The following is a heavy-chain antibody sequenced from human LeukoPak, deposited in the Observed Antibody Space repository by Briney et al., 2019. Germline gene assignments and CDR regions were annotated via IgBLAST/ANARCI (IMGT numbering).Heavy chain of an antibody. D-gene: IGHD3-10*01. CDR1: GYTFTGYY. CDR2: INPNSGGT. J-gene: IGHJ4*02. Sequence: GASVKVSCKASGYTFTGYYMHRVRQAPGQGLEWMGWINPNSGGTNYAQKFQGRVTMTRDTSISTAYMELSRLRSDDTAVYYCARVTAYYGSGTEADYWGQGTLVTVSS. V-gene: IGHV1-2*02. CDR3: ARVTAYYGSGTEADY.